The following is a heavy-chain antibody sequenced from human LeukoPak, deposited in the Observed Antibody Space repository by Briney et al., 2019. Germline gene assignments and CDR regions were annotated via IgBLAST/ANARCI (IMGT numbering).Heavy chain of an antibody. CDR3: GMFGESTYYYYYMDV. CDR2: IYYSGST. Sequence: NSSETLSLTCTVSGGSISSSSYYWGWIRQPPGKGLEWIGSIYYSGSTYYNPSLKSRVTISVDTSKNQFSLKLSSVTAADTAVYYCGMFGESTYYYYYMDVWGKGTTVTVSS. CDR1: GGSISSSSYY. D-gene: IGHD3-10*02. J-gene: IGHJ6*03. V-gene: IGHV4-39*01.